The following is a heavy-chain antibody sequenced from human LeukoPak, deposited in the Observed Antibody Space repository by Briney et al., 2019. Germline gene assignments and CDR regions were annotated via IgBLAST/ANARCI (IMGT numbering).Heavy chain of an antibody. Sequence: SETLSLTCAVYGGSFSGYYWSWIRQPPGKGLEWIGEINHSGSTNYNPSLKSRVTISVDTSKNQFSLKLSSVTAADTAVYYCASLSDSSGYPIDYWGQGTLVTVSS. V-gene: IGHV4-34*01. D-gene: IGHD3-22*01. CDR1: GGSFSGYY. CDR3: ASLSDSSGYPIDY. J-gene: IGHJ4*02. CDR2: INHSGST.